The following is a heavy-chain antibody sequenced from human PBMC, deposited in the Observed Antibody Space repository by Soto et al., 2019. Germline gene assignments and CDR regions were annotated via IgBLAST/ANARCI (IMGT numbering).Heavy chain of an antibody. J-gene: IGHJ5*02. Sequence: SETLSLTCAVYGGSFSGYYWSWIRQPPGKGLEWIGEINHSGSTNYNPSLKSRVTISVDTSKNQFSLKLSSVTAADTAVYYCARGRKVVVVAARAPLNSFDPWGQGTLVTAPQ. CDR1: GGSFSGYY. CDR2: INHSGST. D-gene: IGHD2-15*01. V-gene: IGHV4-34*01. CDR3: ARGRKVVVVAARAPLNSFDP.